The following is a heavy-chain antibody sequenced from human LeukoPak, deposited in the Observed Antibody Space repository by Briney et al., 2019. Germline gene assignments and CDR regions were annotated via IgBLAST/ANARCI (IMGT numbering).Heavy chain of an antibody. Sequence: GASVTVSCKASGYTFTSYYMHWVRQAPGQGLEWMGIINPSGGSTSYAQKSQGRVTINRDMSTSTVYMELSSLRSEDTAVYYCARDLGYYDSSGYYYKVATFWGQGTLVTVSS. CDR1: GYTFTSYY. D-gene: IGHD3-22*01. CDR2: INPSGGST. CDR3: ARDLGYYDSSGYYYKVATF. V-gene: IGHV1-46*01. J-gene: IGHJ4*02.